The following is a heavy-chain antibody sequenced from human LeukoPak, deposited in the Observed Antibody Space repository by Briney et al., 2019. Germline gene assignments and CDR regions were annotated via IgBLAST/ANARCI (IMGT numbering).Heavy chain of an antibody. Sequence: GGSLRLSXAASGFSVSSYDMSWVRQAPGKGLEWVSGVSNDGGRTYYADSVKGRLTISRETSKNSLYLQMNSLRAEDMAVYYCAKGRIVGATSFDYWGQGTLVTVSS. CDR2: VSNDGGRT. CDR3: AKGRIVGATSFDY. J-gene: IGHJ4*02. D-gene: IGHD1-26*01. CDR1: GFSVSSYD. V-gene: IGHV3-23*01.